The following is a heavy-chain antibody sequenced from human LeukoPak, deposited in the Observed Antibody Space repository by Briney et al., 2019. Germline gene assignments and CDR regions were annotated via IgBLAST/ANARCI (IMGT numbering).Heavy chain of an antibody. V-gene: IGHV1-2*02. CDR2: INPNSGGT. D-gene: IGHD3-22*01. J-gene: IGHJ4*02. CDR1: GYTFTGYY. CDR3: ARVQVGMIVVARYFDY. Sequence: ASVKVSCKASGYTFTGYYMHWVRQAPGQGLEWMGWINPNSGGTNYAQKFQGRVTMTRDTSISTAYMELSRLRSDDTAVYYCARVQVGMIVVARYFDYWGQGTLVTVSS.